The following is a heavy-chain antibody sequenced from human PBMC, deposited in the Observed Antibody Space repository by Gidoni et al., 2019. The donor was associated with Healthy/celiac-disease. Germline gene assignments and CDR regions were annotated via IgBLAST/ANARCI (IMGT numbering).Heavy chain of an antibody. J-gene: IGHJ4*02. CDR2: IYSGGST. V-gene: IGHV3-66*01. Sequence: EVQLVESGGGLVQPGGSLSISCAASGFTVSSNYMSWVRQAPGKGLEWVSVIYSGGSTYYADSVKGRFTISRDNSKNTLYLQMNSLRAEDTAVYYCAIAVYSSGGYYFDYWGQGTLVTVSS. CDR1: GFTVSSNY. D-gene: IGHD6-19*01. CDR3: AIAVYSSGGYYFDY.